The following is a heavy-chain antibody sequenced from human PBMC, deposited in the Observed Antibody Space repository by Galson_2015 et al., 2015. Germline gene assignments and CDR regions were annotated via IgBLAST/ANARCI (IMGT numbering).Heavy chain of an antibody. D-gene: IGHD2-2*02. V-gene: IGHV3-30-3*01. J-gene: IGHJ3*02. CDR2: ISYDGSNK. CDR1: GFTFSSYA. CDR3: KSYCSSTSCYMILDAFDI. Sequence: SLRLSCAASGFTFSSYAMHWVRQAPGKGLEWVAVISYDGSNKYYADSVKGRFTISRDNSKNTLYLQMNSLRAEDTAVYYCKSYCSSTSCYMILDAFDIWGQGTMVTVSS.